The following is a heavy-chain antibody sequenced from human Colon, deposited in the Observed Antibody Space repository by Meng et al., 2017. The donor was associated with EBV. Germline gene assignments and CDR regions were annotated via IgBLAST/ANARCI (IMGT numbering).Heavy chain of an antibody. CDR3: ARVSSGWDYFDY. D-gene: IGHD6-19*01. V-gene: IGHV4-31*03. J-gene: IGHJ4*02. Sequence: QVQLQESGPGLVKPSQTLSLTCTVSGGSVSSGGYYWTWIRQHTGKGLEWFGHIYYSGSTFYNPSLKRRVIISIDTSKNQFSLNLRSVTAADTAVYYCARVSSGWDYFDYWGQGTLVTVSS. CDR2: IYYSGST. CDR1: GGSVSSGGYY.